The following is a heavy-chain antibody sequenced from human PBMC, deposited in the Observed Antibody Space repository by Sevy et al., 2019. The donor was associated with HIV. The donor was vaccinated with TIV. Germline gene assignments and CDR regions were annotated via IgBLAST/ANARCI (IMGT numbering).Heavy chain of an antibody. CDR1: RFTFKTYW. V-gene: IGHV3-7*01. J-gene: IGHJ4*01. Sequence: GGSLRLSCAASRFTFKTYWMSWVRQAPGKGLEWVGKIKEDGSAKYYADFVRGRFTIPRDNAKNSLYLQMSSLRVEGTAVYYCAHVSPGYGGYSYWGQGTLVTVSS. D-gene: IGHD1-26*01. CDR3: AHVSPGYGGYSY. CDR2: IKEDGSAK.